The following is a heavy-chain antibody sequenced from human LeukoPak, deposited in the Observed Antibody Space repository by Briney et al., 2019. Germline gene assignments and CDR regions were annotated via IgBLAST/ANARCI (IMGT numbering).Heavy chain of an antibody. D-gene: IGHD3-10*01. J-gene: IGHJ4*02. Sequence: GGSLSLSSLASGFTLSTYAMTWVRQAPGKGLEGVSYISERGGSTTYADSVKGRFTISRDTSLNTLYLQMNNLRAEDTAVYFCAKRGVVIRGILVIGYHQEAYHYDFWGQGVLVTVSS. CDR2: ISERGGST. CDR3: AKRGVVIRGILVIGYHQEAYHYDF. V-gene: IGHV3-23*01. CDR1: GFTLSTYA.